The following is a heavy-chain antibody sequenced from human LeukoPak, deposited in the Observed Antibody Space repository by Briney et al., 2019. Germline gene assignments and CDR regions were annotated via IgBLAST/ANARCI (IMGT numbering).Heavy chain of an antibody. CDR1: GGTFSSYA. J-gene: IGHJ5*02. CDR2: IIPIFGTA. V-gene: IGHV1-69*13. CDR3: ARDVFRGGSCCGFDP. D-gene: IGHD2-15*01. Sequence: ASVKVSCKASGGTFSSYAISWVRQAPEQGLEWMGGIIPIFGTANYAQKFQGRVTITADESTSTAYMELSSLRSEDTAVYYCARDVFRGGSCCGFDPWGQGTLVTVSS.